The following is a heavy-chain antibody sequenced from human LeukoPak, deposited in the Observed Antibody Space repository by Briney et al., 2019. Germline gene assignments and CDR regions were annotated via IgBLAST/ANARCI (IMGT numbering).Heavy chain of an antibody. V-gene: IGHV1-69*05. CDR1: GGTFISYA. J-gene: IGHJ3*02. CDR3: ARPRMARLRLGELSFNDAFDI. CDR2: IIPIFGTA. D-gene: IGHD3-16*02. Sequence: GASVKVSCKACGGTFISYAISWVRQAPGQGLEWMGGIIPIFGTANYAQKFQGRVTITTDESTSTAYMELSSLRSEDTAVYYCARPRMARLRLGELSFNDAFDIWGQGTMVTVSS.